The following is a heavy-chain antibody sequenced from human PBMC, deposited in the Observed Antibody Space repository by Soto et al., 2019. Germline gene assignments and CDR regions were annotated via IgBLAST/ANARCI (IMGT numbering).Heavy chain of an antibody. CDR3: ARQIGKPYYYYYGMDG. CDR2: IYPGDSDT. J-gene: IGHJ6*02. D-gene: IGHD3-22*01. Sequence: GESLKISFKGSGDSFTSYWICWVRQMPVKGLEWMGIIYPGDSDTRYSPSFQGQVTISADKSISTAYLQWSSLKASDTAMYYCARQIGKPYYYYYGMDGWGQGTTGTVSS. CDR1: GDSFTSYW. V-gene: IGHV5-51*01.